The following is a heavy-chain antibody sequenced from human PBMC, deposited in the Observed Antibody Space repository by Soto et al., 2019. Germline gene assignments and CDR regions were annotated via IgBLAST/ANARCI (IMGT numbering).Heavy chain of an antibody. D-gene: IGHD2-21*02. CDR3: ARDLWGYCGTDCYPLDV. J-gene: IGHJ6*02. CDR2: MYNTGST. V-gene: IGHV4-59*01. Sequence: SETLSLTCTVSGGSISGYYWSWIRQPPGKGLEWIGYMYNTGSTVYNPSFKSRVTISVDTSKNQFSLKLNSVTAADTAVFFCARDLWGYCGTDCYPLDVWGQGTTVTVSS. CDR1: GGSISGYY.